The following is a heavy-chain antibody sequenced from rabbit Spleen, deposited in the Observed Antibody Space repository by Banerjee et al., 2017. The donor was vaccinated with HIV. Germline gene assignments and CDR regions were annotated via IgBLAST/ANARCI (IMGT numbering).Heavy chain of an antibody. CDR3: ARDGAGGSYFAV. J-gene: IGHJ4*01. CDR1: GFSISSYY. CDR2: IDPVFGIT. V-gene: IGHV1S7*01. D-gene: IGHD8-1*01. Sequence: QLEESAGGLVQPGGSLTLTCTASGFSISSYYMNWVRQAPGKGLEWIGYIDPVFGITYYANWVNGRFSISRENAQNTVFLQMTSLTAADTATYFCARDGAGGSYFAVWGPGTLVTV.